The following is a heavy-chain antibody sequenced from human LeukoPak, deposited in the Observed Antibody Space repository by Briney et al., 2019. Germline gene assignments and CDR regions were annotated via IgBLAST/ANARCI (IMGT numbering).Heavy chain of an antibody. CDR3: AFYNHGWYFEY. J-gene: IGHJ4*02. CDR2: VWHSGNT. V-gene: IGHV4-4*02. Sequence: PSGTLSLTCAVSGGSISSSTWWSWVRQPPGKGLELIGEVWHSGNTNYNPSLKSRVTISIDKSMNQFSLKLRSVTAADAAIYYCAFYNHGWYFEYWGQGTLVTVSS. D-gene: IGHD1-14*01. CDR1: GGSISSSTW.